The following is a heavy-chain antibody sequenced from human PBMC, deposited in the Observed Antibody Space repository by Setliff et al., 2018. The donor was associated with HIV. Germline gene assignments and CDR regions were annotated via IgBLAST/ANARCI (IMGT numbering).Heavy chain of an antibody. Sequence: SVKVSCKTSGGIFVHYAISWVRQAPGQGLEWMGGIIPFFGTALYAPKFQGRVTITANESTSTAYLELSSLRSEDTGVYYCARGGSITLINYFDPWGQGTLVTVS. CDR3: ARGGSITLINYFDP. CDR2: IIPFFGTA. V-gene: IGHV1-69*13. J-gene: IGHJ5*02. CDR1: GGIFVHYA. D-gene: IGHD3-10*01.